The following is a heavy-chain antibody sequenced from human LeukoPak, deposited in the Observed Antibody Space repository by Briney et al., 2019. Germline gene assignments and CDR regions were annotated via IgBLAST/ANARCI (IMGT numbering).Heavy chain of an antibody. Sequence: SETLSLTCTVSGGSISSYSWSWIRQPPGKGLEWIGYIYHSGSTCYNPSLKSRVTISVDRSKNQFSLKLSSVTAADTAVYYCARGPGYSYGPVDYWGQGTLVTVSS. CDR1: GGSISSYS. J-gene: IGHJ4*02. D-gene: IGHD5-18*01. V-gene: IGHV4-30-2*01. CDR3: ARGPGYSYGPVDY. CDR2: IYHSGST.